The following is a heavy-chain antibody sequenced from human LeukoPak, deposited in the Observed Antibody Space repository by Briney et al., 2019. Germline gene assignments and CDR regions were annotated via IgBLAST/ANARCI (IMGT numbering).Heavy chain of an antibody. CDR1: GFTVSSNY. J-gene: IGHJ4*02. V-gene: IGHV3-66*01. CDR3: ARGGDSSGYYYSDY. CDR2: MYSGGTT. D-gene: IGHD3-22*01. Sequence: GDSLRLSCAASGFTVSSNYMSWVRQAPGKGLEWVSVMYSGGTTYYTDSVKGRFTISRDNSKNTLYLQMNSLRAEDTAVYYCARGGDSSGYYYSDYWGQGTLVTVSS.